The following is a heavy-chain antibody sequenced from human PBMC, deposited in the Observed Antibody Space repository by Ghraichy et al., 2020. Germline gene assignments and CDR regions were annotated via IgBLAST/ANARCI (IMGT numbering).Heavy chain of an antibody. CDR2: INHSGST. CDR1: GGSFSNHY. D-gene: IGHD1-26*01. CDR3: ARSKGGLLRNNTPTRGWFYP. J-gene: IGHJ5*02. Sequence: SETLSLTCVVYGGSFSNHYWNWIRQPPGKGLEWIGEINHSGSTNYDPSLKSRVTISVDTSKNQFSLKLSSVTAADTAVYYCARSKGGLLRNNTPTRGWFYPWGQGTLVTVSS. V-gene: IGHV4-34*01.